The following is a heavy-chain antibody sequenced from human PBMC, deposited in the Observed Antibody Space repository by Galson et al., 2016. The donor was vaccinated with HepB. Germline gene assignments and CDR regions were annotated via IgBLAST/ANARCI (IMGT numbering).Heavy chain of an antibody. CDR1: GNTFTNYA. D-gene: IGHD1-26*01. CDR2: INAGNGDT. J-gene: IGHJ6*02. Sequence: SVKVSCKASGNTFTNYAVKWVRQAHGQSLEWMGWINAGNGDTKYSQNFQGRVTITSDTSASTAYMELSSLRSEDTAVYYCAVATSGRVSYFGMDVWGQGTTVTVSS. V-gene: IGHV1-3*01. CDR3: AVATSGRVSYFGMDV.